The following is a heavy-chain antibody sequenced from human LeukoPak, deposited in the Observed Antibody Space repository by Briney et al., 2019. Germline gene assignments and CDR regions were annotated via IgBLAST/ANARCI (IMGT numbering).Heavy chain of an antibody. V-gene: IGHV4-59*01. CDR1: GGSISSYY. Sequence: KPSETLSLNCTVSGGSISSYYWSWIRQPPGKGLEWIGYIYHSGSTNYNPSLKSRVTISVDTSKNQFSLKLSSVTAADTAVCYCARISRAFDIWGQGTMVTVSS. CDR2: IYHSGST. CDR3: ARISRAFDI. D-gene: IGHD2-2*01. J-gene: IGHJ3*02.